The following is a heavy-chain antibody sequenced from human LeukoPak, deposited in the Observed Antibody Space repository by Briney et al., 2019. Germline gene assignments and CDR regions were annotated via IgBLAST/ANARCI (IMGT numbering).Heavy chain of an antibody. V-gene: IGHV3-21*04. D-gene: IGHD3-10*01. CDR2: ISSSSSYI. CDR1: GFTFSSYS. J-gene: IGHJ4*02. CDR3: AKDMSHYGSGSYDY. Sequence: GGSLRLSCAASGFTFSSYSMNWVRQAPGKGLEWVSSISSSSSYIYYADSVKGRFTISRDNAKNSLYLQMNSLRAEDTALYYCAKDMSHYGSGSYDYWGQGTLVTVSS.